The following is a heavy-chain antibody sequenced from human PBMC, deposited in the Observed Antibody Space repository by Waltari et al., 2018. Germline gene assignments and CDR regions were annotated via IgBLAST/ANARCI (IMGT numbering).Heavy chain of an antibody. CDR3: ARHGGVASLYYFDY. J-gene: IGHJ4*02. D-gene: IGHD6-6*01. V-gene: IGHV4-59*08. Sequence: QVQLQESGPGLVKPSETLSLTCSVSNGSIHSYFWSWIRQPPGKGLEWIGYIYSTGPTEHYPSLVIRLTISVDTTNNQFSLRLSSVTAADTAVYYCARHGGVASLYYFDYWGQGTLVTVSS. CDR2: IYSTGPT. CDR1: NGSIHSYF.